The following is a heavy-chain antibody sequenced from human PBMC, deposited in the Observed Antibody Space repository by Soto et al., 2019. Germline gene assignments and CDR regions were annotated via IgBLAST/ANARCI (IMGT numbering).Heavy chain of an antibody. J-gene: IGHJ6*03. Sequence: ASVKVSCKVSGYTLTELSMHWVRQAPGKGLEWMGGFDPEDGETIYAQKFQGRVTMTEDTSTDTAYMELSSLRSEDTAVYYCATGLLYYYYMAVWVKGTTVTVSS. CDR2: FDPEDGET. V-gene: IGHV1-24*01. CDR1: GYTLTELS. CDR3: ATGLLYYYYMAV.